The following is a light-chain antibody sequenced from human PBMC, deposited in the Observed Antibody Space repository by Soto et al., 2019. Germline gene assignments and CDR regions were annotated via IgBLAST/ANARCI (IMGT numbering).Light chain of an antibody. CDR1: LNLLHTSEFSY. CDR3: MQHHHTQWT. CDR2: LGS. J-gene: IGKJ1*01. Sequence: DIMMIKYPPSLPATPGEPASISCRSSLNLLHTSEFSYLDWYLQKPGQSPQLLISLGSTRASGVPDRFSGSGSGTDFTLNISSMEADDVVLYYCMQHHHTQWTFGQGTKVDIK. V-gene: IGKV2-28*01.